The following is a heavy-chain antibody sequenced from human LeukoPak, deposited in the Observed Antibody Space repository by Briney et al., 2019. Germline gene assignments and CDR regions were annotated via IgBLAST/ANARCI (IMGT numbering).Heavy chain of an antibody. J-gene: IGHJ4*02. D-gene: IGHD5-24*01. CDR1: GYTFTSYG. V-gene: IGHV1-18*01. CDR2: ISAYNGNT. Sequence: GASVKVSCKASGYTFTSYGISWVRQAPGQGLEGMGWISAYNGNTNYAQKLQGRVTMTTDTSTSTAYMELRSLRSDDTAVYYCAKTPVGMVTLDYWGQGTLVTVSS. CDR3: AKTPVGMVTLDY.